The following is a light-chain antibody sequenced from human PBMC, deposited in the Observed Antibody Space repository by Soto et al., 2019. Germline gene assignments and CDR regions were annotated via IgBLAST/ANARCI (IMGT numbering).Light chain of an antibody. J-gene: IGKJ1*01. CDR1: QSVSSN. Sequence: ELVMRQPPATLSVSAWERAALSCRASQSVSSNLAWYQQKPGQAPRLLIYGASTRATGIPARFRGSGSGTEFNLTLSGLQSEDFAVYYCQPYHNWPETFGQGTKVDIK. V-gene: IGKV3-15*01. CDR3: QPYHNWPET. CDR2: GAS.